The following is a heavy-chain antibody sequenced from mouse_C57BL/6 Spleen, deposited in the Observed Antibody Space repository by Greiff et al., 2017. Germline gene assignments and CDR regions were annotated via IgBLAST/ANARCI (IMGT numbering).Heavy chain of an antibody. J-gene: IGHJ2*01. V-gene: IGHV3-6*01. Sequence: EVKLQESGPGLVKPSQSLSLTCSVTGYSITSGYYWNWIRQFPGNKLEWMGYISYDGSNNYNPSLKNRISITRDTSKNQFFLKLNSVTTEDTATYYCAREGDYYGRGYWGQGTTLTVSS. D-gene: IGHD1-1*01. CDR2: ISYDGSN. CDR3: AREGDYYGRGY. CDR1: GYSITSGYY.